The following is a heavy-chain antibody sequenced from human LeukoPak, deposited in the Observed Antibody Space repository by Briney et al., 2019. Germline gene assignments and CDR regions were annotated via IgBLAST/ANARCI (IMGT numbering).Heavy chain of an antibody. D-gene: IGHD6-19*01. CDR1: GDSVSSNSAA. CDR2: TYYRSKLYN. V-gene: IGHV6-1*01. Sequence: SQTLSLTCALSGDSVSSNSAAWNWIRQSPSRGLEWLGRTYYRSKLYNDYAVSVKSRITINPNTSKNQFSLQLNSVTPEDTAVYYCARGYSSGWYAFDYWGQGTLVTVSS. J-gene: IGHJ4*02. CDR3: ARGYSSGWYAFDY.